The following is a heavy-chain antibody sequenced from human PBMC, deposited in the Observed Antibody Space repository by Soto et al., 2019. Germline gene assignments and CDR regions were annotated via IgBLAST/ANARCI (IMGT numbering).Heavy chain of an antibody. D-gene: IGHD3-22*01. V-gene: IGHV1-46*01. CDR2: VNAGDGSA. CDR3: ARERDRFDY. CDR1: GFTFTLHY. J-gene: IGHJ4*02. Sequence: QVQLVQSGAEVTEPGASVKVSCKTFGFTFTLHYIHWVRQAPGQGLEWMGMVNAGDGSATYAREFRDKVSMTWDTSTSTVYLDLNSLKSEDTAMYYCARERDRFDYWGQGTLVAVSP.